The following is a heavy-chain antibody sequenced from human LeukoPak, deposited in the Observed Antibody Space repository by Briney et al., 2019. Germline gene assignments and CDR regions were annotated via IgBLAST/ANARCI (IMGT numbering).Heavy chain of an antibody. D-gene: IGHD2-8*01. Sequence: SETLSLTCTVSGGSISSYYWSWIRQPPGKGLEWIGYIYYSGSTNFSPSLKSRVTISVDTSKNQFSLKLSSVTAADTAVYYCASSNDYIWFDPWGQGTLVTVSS. CDR3: ASSNDYIWFDP. CDR1: GGSISSYY. V-gene: IGHV4-59*12. J-gene: IGHJ5*02. CDR2: IYYSGST.